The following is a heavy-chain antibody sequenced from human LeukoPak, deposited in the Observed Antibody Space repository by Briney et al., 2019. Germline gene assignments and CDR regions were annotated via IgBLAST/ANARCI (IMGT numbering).Heavy chain of an antibody. CDR2: ISYDGRRK. J-gene: IGHJ3*02. CDR1: GLTFSSYA. CDR3: ARERAATDAFDI. Sequence: PGGSLRLSCAASGLTFSSYAMHWVRQAPGKGLEWLTVISYDGRRKYYADSVKGRFTISRDNSKNTLSLQVDSLRPEDTAVYFCARERAATDAFDIWGQGTLVIVSS. V-gene: IGHV3-30*04. D-gene: IGHD2-15*01.